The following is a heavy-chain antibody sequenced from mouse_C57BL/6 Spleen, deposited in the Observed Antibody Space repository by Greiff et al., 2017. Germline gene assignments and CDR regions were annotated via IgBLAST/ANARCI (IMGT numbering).Heavy chain of an antibody. V-gene: IGHV5-9-1*02. Sequence: EVQLVESGEGLVKPGGSLKLSCAASGFTFSSYAMSWVRQTPEKRLEWVAYISSGGDYIDYADTVKGRFTISRDNARNTLYLQMSSLKSEDTAMYYCTRDEDDYAMDYWGQGTSVTVSS. CDR3: TRDEDDYAMDY. CDR1: GFTFSSYA. CDR2: ISSGGDYI. J-gene: IGHJ4*01. D-gene: IGHD2-3*01.